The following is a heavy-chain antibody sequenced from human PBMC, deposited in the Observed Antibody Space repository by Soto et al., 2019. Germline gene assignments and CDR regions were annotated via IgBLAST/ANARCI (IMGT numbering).Heavy chain of an antibody. CDR2: IYYSGST. CDR3: ARLSITRNWFDP. CDR1: GGSISSNY. V-gene: IGHV4-59*08. J-gene: IGHJ5*02. Sequence: SETLSLTCTVSGGSISSNYWSWIRQPPGKGLEWIGYIYYSGSTNYNPSLKSRVTISVDTSKNQFSLKLSSVTAADAAVYYCARLSITRNWFDPWGQGTLVTVSS. D-gene: IGHD3-3*01.